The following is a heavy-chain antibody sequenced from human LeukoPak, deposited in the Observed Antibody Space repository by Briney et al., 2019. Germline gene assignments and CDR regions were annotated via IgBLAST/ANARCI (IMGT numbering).Heavy chain of an antibody. Sequence: GGSLRLSCAASGFTFSSYSMNWVRQAPGKGLEWVSYISSSGSTIYYADSVKGRFTISRDNAKNSLYLQMNSLRAEDTAVYYCASEELVTTGDAFDIWGQGTMVTVSS. CDR1: GFTFSSYS. V-gene: IGHV3-48*04. D-gene: IGHD4-17*01. CDR3: ASEELVTTGDAFDI. CDR2: ISSSGSTI. J-gene: IGHJ3*02.